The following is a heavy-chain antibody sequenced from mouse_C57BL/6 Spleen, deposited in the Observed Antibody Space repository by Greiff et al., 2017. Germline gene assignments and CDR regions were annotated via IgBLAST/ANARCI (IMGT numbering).Heavy chain of an antibody. CDR3: TRYYYGSSYFDY. CDR2: LDPETGGT. D-gene: IGHD1-1*01. CDR1: GYTFTDYE. V-gene: IGHV1-15*01. J-gene: IGHJ2*01. Sequence: QVQLKESGAELVRPGASVTLSCKASGYTFTDYEMPWVKQTPVHGLEWIGALDPETGGTAYNQKFKGKAILTADKSSSTAYMELRSLTSEDSAVYYCTRYYYGSSYFDYWGQGTTLTVSS.